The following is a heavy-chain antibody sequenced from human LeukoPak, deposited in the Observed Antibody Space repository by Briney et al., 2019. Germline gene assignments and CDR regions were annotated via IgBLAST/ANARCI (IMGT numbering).Heavy chain of an antibody. D-gene: IGHD6-13*01. Sequence: PGGSLRLSCAASGFTFSTYSMTWVRQAPGKGLEWLSYISGSSSTIYYADSVKGRFTISRDNAKNSLYLQMNSLRGEDSAVYYCARDDYSRNDFWGQGTLVTVSS. CDR2: ISGSSSTI. CDR1: GFTFSTYS. CDR3: ARDDYSRNDF. J-gene: IGHJ4*02. V-gene: IGHV3-48*01.